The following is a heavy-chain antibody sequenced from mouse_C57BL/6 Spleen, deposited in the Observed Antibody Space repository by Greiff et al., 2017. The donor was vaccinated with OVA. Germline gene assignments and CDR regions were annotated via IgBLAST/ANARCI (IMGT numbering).Heavy chain of an antibody. CDR2: IRNKANGYTT. V-gene: IGHV7-3*01. J-gene: IGHJ2*01. CDR3: ARYVPRYFDY. D-gene: IGHD2-10*02. CDR1: GFTFTDYY. Sequence: EVMLVESGGGLVQPGGSLSLSCAASGFTFTDYYMSWVRPPPGKALEWLGFIRNKANGYTTEYSASVKGRFTISRDNSQSILYLQMNALRAEDSATYYCARYVPRYFDYWGQGTTLTVSS.